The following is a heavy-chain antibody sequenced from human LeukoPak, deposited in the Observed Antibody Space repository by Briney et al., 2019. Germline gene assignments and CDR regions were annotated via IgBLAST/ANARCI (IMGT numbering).Heavy chain of an antibody. CDR3: VRDDSGSKSGIEF. V-gene: IGHV3-21*01. D-gene: IGHD4-23*01. CDR1: GFTFSRYS. J-gene: IGHJ4*02. Sequence: KPGGSLRLSCAASGFTFSRYSMNWVRQAPGKGLEWVSSISSSSSYIYYADSVKGRFTISRDNAENSLYLQMNSLRAEDTAVYYCVRDDSGSKSGIEFWGQGALVTVSS. CDR2: ISSSSSYI.